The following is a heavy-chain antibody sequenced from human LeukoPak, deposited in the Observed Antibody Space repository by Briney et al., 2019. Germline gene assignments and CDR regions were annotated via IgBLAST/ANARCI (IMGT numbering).Heavy chain of an antibody. CDR1: GGSVSNTDYY. Sequence: PSQTLSLTCSVSGGSVSNTDYYWSWIRQPAGKGLEWIGRIYTTGSANYDPSLKSRVTISVDTSQNQLSLRLSSVTAADTAVYYCARAGELQWFGESARGYYYYYMDVWGKGTTVTISS. J-gene: IGHJ6*03. V-gene: IGHV4-61*02. CDR2: IYTTGSA. CDR3: ARAGELQWFGESARGYYYYYMDV. D-gene: IGHD3-10*01.